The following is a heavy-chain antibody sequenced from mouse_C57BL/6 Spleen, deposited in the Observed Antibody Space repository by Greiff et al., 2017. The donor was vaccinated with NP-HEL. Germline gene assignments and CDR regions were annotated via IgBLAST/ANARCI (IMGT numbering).Heavy chain of an antibody. CDR2: IDPANGNT. CDR3: ARSTITTVVAKSYWYFDV. J-gene: IGHJ1*03. Sequence: EVKLMESVAELVRPGASVKLSCTASGFNIKNTYMHWVKQRPEQGLEWIGRIDPANGNTKYAPKFQGKATITADTSSNTAYLQLSSLTSEDTAIYYCARSTITTVVAKSYWYFDVWGTGTTVTVSS. D-gene: IGHD1-1*01. V-gene: IGHV14-3*01. CDR1: GFNIKNTY.